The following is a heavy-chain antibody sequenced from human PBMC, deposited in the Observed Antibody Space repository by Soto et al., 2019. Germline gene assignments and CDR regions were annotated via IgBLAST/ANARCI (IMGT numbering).Heavy chain of an antibody. J-gene: IGHJ4*02. V-gene: IGHV3-33*01. CDR2: IWYDGSNK. CDR1: GFTFSSYG. Sequence: GGSLRLSCAASGFTFSSYGMHWVRQAPGKGLEWVAVIWYDGSNKYYADSVKGRFTISRDNSKNTLYLQMNSLRAEDTAVYYCARAHFQLGYDFWSGPRPFYFDYWGQGTLVTVSS. CDR3: ARAHFQLGYDFWSGPRPFYFDY. D-gene: IGHD3-3*01.